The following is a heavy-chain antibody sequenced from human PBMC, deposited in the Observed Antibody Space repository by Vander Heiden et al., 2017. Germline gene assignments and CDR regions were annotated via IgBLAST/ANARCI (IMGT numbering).Heavy chain of an antibody. J-gene: IGHJ5*02. CDR2: IYYSGST. CDR1: GGSISSGGYY. Sequence: QVQLQESGPGLVKPSQTLSLTCTVSGGSISSGGYYWSWIRQHPGKGLEWIGYIYYSGSTYYNPSLKSRVTISVDTSKTQFSLKLSSVTAADTAVYYCARETYYYDSSGYFNWFDPWGQGTLVTVSS. D-gene: IGHD3-22*01. V-gene: IGHV4-31*03. CDR3: ARETYYYDSSGYFNWFDP.